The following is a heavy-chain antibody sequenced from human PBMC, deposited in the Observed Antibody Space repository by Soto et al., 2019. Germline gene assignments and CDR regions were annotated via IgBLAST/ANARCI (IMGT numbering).Heavy chain of an antibody. V-gene: IGHV3-21*04. Sequence: EVQLVESGGGLVKPGGSLRLSCAASGFTFSTYSMNWVRQAPGKGLEWVSSISSSGTYIYYADSVKGRFTISRDNAKNSRFLQMNSRRAEDTAVYYCAGDRPTWPGEALWGQGPLVTVSS. J-gene: IGHJ4*02. CDR1: GFTFSTYS. CDR3: AGDRPTWPGEAL. CDR2: ISSSGTYI. D-gene: IGHD3-16*01.